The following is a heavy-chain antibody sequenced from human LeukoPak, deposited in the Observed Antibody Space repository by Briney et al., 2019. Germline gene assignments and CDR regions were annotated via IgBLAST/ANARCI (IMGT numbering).Heavy chain of an antibody. CDR2: ISGYNGNT. CDR1: GYIFSTYG. D-gene: IGHD6-19*01. V-gene: IGHV1-18*01. CDR3: ARRRSEEFDFDC. Sequence: GASVKVSCKASGYIFSTYGISWVRQAPGQGLEWMGRISGYNGNTNYAQKLQGRVTMTTDTSTSTAYMELRSLRSDDTAAYYCARRRSEEFDFDCWGQGTLVTVSS. J-gene: IGHJ4*02.